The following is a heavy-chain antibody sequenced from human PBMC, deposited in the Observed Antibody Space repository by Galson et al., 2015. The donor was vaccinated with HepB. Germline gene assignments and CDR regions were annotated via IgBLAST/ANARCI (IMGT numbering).Heavy chain of an antibody. CDR1: GFALSGYC. Sequence: SLRLSCAASGFALSGYCMHWVRQVPGKGPVWVSRINREGSVTNYADSVKGRSTISRDNTKNTLYLQMNSLGVDDTAVYYCVGGGTVGAILHYFDSWGQGTLVTVSS. J-gene: IGHJ4*02. D-gene: IGHD1-26*01. CDR2: INREGSVT. V-gene: IGHV3-74*01. CDR3: VGGGTVGAILHYFDS.